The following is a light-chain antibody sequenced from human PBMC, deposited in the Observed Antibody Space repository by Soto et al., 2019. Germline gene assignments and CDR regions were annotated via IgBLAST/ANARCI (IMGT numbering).Light chain of an antibody. CDR2: KIS. V-gene: IGKV2-24*01. J-gene: IGKJ1*01. Sequence: DIVMTQTPLSSPVTLGQPASISCRSSQSLVHSNGDTYLSWLQQRPGQPPRLLIYKISNRFSGVRDSHSGSGAGTYFKQKISRVEAEDVGVFYCMQSTQDPWTFGQGTMVEIK. CDR1: QSLVHSNGDTY. CDR3: MQSTQDPWT.